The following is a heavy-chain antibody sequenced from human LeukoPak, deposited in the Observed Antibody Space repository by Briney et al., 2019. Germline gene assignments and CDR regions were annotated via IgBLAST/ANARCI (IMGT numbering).Heavy chain of an antibody. CDR3: ARVSNRGIAARLGKNWFDP. V-gene: IGHV1-8*01. Sequence: ASVKVSCKASGYTFTSYDINWVRQATGQGLEWMGWMNPNSGNTGYAQKFQGRVTMTRNTSISTAYMELSSLRSEDTAVYYCARVSNRGIAARLGKNWFDPWGQGTLVTVSS. D-gene: IGHD6-6*01. CDR2: MNPNSGNT. J-gene: IGHJ5*02. CDR1: GYTFTSYD.